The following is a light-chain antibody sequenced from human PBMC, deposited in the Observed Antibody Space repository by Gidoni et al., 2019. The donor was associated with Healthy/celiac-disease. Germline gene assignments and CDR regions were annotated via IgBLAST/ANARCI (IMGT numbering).Light chain of an antibody. V-gene: IGKV1-8*01. CDR1: QGISSY. Sequence: AIRMTKSPSSFSASTGYRVTITCRASQGISSYLAWYQQKQGKAPKLLIYASYTLPSGVPSLFSGSCFGTDFTLTISCLQSEDFATYYCQQYYSYPWTFGQGTKVEI. J-gene: IGKJ1*01. CDR2: ASY. CDR3: QQYYSYPWT.